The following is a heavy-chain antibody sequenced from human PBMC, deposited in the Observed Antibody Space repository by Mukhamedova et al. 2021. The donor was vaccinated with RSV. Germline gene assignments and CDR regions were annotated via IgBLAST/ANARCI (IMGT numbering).Heavy chain of an antibody. J-gene: IGHJ4*02. V-gene: IGHV3-74*01. Sequence: VKGRFTISRDSAKNTLYLQMNSLRGEDTAVYYCARGGNPPYWGQGTLVTVSS. CDR3: ARGGNPPY. D-gene: IGHD4-23*01.